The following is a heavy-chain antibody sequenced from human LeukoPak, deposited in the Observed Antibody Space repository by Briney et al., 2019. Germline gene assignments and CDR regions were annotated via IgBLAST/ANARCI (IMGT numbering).Heavy chain of an antibody. CDR1: GVSISSYY. V-gene: IGHV4-59*01. CDR2: IYYSGST. J-gene: IGHJ5*02. Sequence: SETLSLTCTVSGVSISSYYWSWIRQPPGKGLEWIGYIYYSGSTNYNPSLKSRVTISVDTSKNQFSLKLSSVTAADTAVYDCARDQLNWFDPWGQGTLVTVSS. CDR3: ARDQLNWFDP. D-gene: IGHD5-24*01.